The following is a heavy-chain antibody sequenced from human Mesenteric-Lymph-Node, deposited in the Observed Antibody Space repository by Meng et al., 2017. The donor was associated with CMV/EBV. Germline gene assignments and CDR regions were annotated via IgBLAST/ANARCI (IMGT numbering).Heavy chain of an antibody. D-gene: IGHD3-16*01. CDR3: ARGGGWAYYYYGMDV. CDR2: IYSGGSST. V-gene: IGHV3-23*03. J-gene: IGHJ6*02. Sequence: GESLKISCAASGFTFSSYAMSWVRQAPGKGLEWVSVIYSGGSSTYYADSVKGRFTISRDNSKNTLYLQMNSLRAEDTAVYYCARGGGWAYYYYGMDVWGQGTTVTVSS. CDR1: GFTFSSYA.